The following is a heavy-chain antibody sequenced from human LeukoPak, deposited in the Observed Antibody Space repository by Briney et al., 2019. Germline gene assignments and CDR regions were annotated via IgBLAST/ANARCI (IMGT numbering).Heavy chain of an antibody. Sequence: PGGSLRLSCAASGFTFSSHGMSWVRQAPGKGLEWVSVISSNGGITYYEDSVKGRFTISRDNARNTLFLQMNTLRAEDTAVYYCAKNGRYYDTAYPNYFENWGQGNLVTVSS. D-gene: IGHD3-22*01. CDR1: GFTFSSHG. CDR3: AKNGRYYDTAYPNYFEN. V-gene: IGHV3-23*01. J-gene: IGHJ4*02. CDR2: ISSNGGIT.